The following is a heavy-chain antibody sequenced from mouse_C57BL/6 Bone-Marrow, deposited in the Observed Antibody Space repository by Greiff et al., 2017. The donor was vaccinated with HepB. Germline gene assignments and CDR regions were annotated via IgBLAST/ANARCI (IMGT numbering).Heavy chain of an antibody. CDR2: IDPEDGDT. CDR1: GFNIKDYY. CDR3: TTDLAWFAY. Sequence: EVQGVESGAELVRPGASVKLSCTASGFNIKDYYMHWVKQRPEQGLEWIGRIDPEDGDTEYAPKFQGKATMTADTSTNTAYLQLSSLTSADTAVSYCTTDLAWFAYWGQGTLVTVSA. V-gene: IGHV14-1*01. J-gene: IGHJ3*01.